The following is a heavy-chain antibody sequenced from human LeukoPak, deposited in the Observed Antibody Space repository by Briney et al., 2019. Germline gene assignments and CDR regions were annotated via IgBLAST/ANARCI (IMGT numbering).Heavy chain of an antibody. Sequence: SETLSLTCTVSGGSISSGDYYWSWIRQPPGKGLEWIGYIYYSGSTYYNPSLKSRVTISVDTSKNQFSLKLSSVTAADTAVYYCARCYYGSGSPSWWFDPWGQGTLVTVSS. CDR1: GGSISSGDYY. V-gene: IGHV4-31*03. CDR3: ARCYYGSGSPSWWFDP. D-gene: IGHD3-10*01. J-gene: IGHJ5*02. CDR2: IYYSGST.